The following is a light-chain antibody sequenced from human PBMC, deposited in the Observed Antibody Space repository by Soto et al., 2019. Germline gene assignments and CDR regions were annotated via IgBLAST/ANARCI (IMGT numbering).Light chain of an antibody. V-gene: IGLV2-14*01. Sequence: QSALTQPASVSGSPGQSITISCTGTSGDIGSYNRVSWYQQHPGKAPKLIIYEVTDRPSGVSNRFSGSKSGNTASLTISGLQAEDEAEYYCQTWGTGIQVIFGGGTKLTVL. CDR2: EVT. CDR1: SGDIGSYNR. J-gene: IGLJ2*01. CDR3: QTWGTGIQVI.